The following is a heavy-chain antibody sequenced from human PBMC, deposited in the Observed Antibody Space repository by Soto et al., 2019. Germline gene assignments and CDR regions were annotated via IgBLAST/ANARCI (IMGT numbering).Heavy chain of an antibody. J-gene: IGHJ6*02. CDR3: ARENPNEYYYDSSALPPHGMDV. CDR1: GGSISSYY. CDR2: IYYSGST. Sequence: SETQSLTCTVSGGSISSYYWSWIRQPPGKGLEWIGYIYYSGSTNYNPSLKSRVTISVDTSKNQFSLKLSSVTAADTAVYYCARENPNEYYYDSSALPPHGMDVWGQGTTVTVSS. D-gene: IGHD3-22*01. V-gene: IGHV4-59*01.